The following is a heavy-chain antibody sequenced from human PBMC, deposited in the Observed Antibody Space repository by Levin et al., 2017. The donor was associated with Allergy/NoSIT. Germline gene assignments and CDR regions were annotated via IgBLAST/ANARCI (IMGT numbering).Heavy chain of an antibody. J-gene: IGHJ2*01. CDR1: GFSLSTSGVG. V-gene: IGHV2-5*02. D-gene: IGHD2-21*02. CDR3: AHMPPSPVVVTAIPDWYFDL. Sequence: QTLSLTCTFSGFSLSTSGVGVGWIRQPPGKALEWLALIYWDDDKRYSPSLKSRLTIAKDTSKNQVILKVTNMDAVDTATYYCAHMPPSPVVVTAIPDWYFDLWGRGTLVTVSS. CDR2: IYWDDDK.